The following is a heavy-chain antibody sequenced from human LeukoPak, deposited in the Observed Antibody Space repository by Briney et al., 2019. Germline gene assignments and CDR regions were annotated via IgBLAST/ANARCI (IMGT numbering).Heavy chain of an antibody. Sequence: SETLSLTCTVSGDSVSSSYWSWIRQPAGKGLEWIGRIYSSGSTNYNPSLKSRVTMSLDTSMNQFSLKLSSVTAADTAVYYCAKERTQTTSFDYWGQGTLVTVSS. D-gene: IGHD2/OR15-2a*01. CDR2: IYSSGST. J-gene: IGHJ4*02. CDR1: GDSVSSSY. V-gene: IGHV4-4*07. CDR3: AKERTQTTSFDY.